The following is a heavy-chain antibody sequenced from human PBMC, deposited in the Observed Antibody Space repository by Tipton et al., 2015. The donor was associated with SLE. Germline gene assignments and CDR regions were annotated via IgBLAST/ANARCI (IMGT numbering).Heavy chain of an antibody. J-gene: IGHJ6*02. D-gene: IGHD3-22*01. CDR1: DFTFSDYH. Sequence: SLRLSCAASDFTFSDYHMTWIRQAPGKGLEWVSHINSGGSTVDYADSAKGRFTISRDNAKNTLYLQMNSLRADDTAVYYCAKDLSYYDSRGFGIYYYFYGMDVWGQGTTVTVPS. V-gene: IGHV3-11*01. CDR3: AKDLSYYDSRGFGIYYYFYGMDV. CDR2: INSGGSTV.